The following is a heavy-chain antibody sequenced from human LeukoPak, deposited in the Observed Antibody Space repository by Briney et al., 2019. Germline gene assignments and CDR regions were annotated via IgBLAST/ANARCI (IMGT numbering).Heavy chain of an antibody. D-gene: IGHD3-22*01. V-gene: IGHV5-10-1*01. CDR2: IQPSDSET. CDR3: ARHYYNDNTLFDY. Sequence: GESLKISCQGSGCSFSDYWITWVRQVPGKGLQWMGRIQPSDSETNYSPSFQGHVTFSTDRSISTAYLQWSSLKASDTAMYFCARHYYNDNTLFDYWGHGTLVTVSS. CDR1: GCSFSDYW. J-gene: IGHJ4*01.